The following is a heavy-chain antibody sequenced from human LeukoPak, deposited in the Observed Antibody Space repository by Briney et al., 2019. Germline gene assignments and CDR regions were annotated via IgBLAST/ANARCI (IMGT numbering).Heavy chain of an antibody. Sequence: GRSLRLSCAASGFTFSYCGMHWVRQTPDKGLQWVAVIWNDGSNKYYADSVKGRFTISRDNSKNTLSLQMNSLRAEDTAVYYCARDAYCSGGSYYHFDWWGQGTLVTVSS. CDR2: IWNDGSNK. V-gene: IGHV3-33*01. CDR1: GFTFSYCG. J-gene: IGHJ4*02. D-gene: IGHD2-15*01. CDR3: ARDAYCSGGSYYHFDW.